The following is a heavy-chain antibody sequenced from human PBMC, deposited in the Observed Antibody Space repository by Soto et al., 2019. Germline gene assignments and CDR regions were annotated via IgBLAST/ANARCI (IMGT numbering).Heavy chain of an antibody. CDR1: GFIFSNYA. CDR2: IGANGGPT. CDR3: AKIPLAIRVFEY. V-gene: IGHV3-23*01. J-gene: IGHJ4*02. D-gene: IGHD2-2*02. Sequence: VQLLDSGGGLVQPGEALRLSCAASGFIFSNYAMNWVRQAPGKGLEWVSTIGANGGPTYYADSVKVRFTIAMDNSIDTLYLQMNSLRPDDTAVYYWAKIPLAIRVFEYVGQGTLVTVS.